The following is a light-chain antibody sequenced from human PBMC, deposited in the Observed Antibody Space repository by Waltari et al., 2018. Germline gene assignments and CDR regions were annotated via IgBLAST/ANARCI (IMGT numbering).Light chain of an antibody. CDR1: LSDIEPYTC. CDR3: CSCTYSSTFV. V-gene: IGLV2-23*03. J-gene: IGLJ2*01. Sequence: QSALTQPASVSGSPGQSITISCAGTLSDIEPYTCVSWYQQHPGKAPKLIIYEGTKRPSGVSGRFSGSTSGDTASLTISGLLAEDEADYYCCSCTYSSTFVFGGGTKLSVL. CDR2: EGT.